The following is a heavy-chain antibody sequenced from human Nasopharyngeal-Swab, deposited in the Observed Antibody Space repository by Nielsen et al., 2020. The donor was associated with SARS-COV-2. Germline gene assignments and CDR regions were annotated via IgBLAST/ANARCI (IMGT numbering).Heavy chain of an antibody. D-gene: IGHD3-3*01. Sequence: SETLSLTCTASGGSISSSSYYWGWIRQPPGKGLEWIGSIYYSGSTYYNPSLKSRVTISVDTSKNQFSLKLSSVTAADTAVYYCARDHYDFWSGYGWFDPWGQGTLVTVSS. CDR2: IYYSGST. CDR1: GGSISSSSYY. V-gene: IGHV4-39*07. CDR3: ARDHYDFWSGYGWFDP. J-gene: IGHJ5*02.